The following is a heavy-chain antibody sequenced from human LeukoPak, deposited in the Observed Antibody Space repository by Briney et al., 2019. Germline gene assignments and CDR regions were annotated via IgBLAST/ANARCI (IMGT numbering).Heavy chain of an antibody. CDR2: IYYSGST. CDR1: GGSIRSYY. J-gene: IGHJ3*02. CDR3: TKDPNGDYIGVFDI. V-gene: IGHV4-59*12. Sequence: SETLSLTCTVSGGSIRSYYWSWIRQPPGKGLEWIGYIYYSGSTNYNPSLKSRVTISVDTSKNQFSLKLSFVTAADTAVYYCTKDPNGDYIGVFDIWGQGTMVTVSS. D-gene: IGHD4-17*01.